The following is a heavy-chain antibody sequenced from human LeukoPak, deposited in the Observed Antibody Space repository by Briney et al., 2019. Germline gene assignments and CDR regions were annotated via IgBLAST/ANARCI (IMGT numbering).Heavy chain of an antibody. V-gene: IGHV3-23*01. CDR2: ISGSGGST. Sequence: GGSLRLSCAASGFTFSSYAMSSVRQAPGKGLEWVSAISGSGGSTYYADSVNGRFTISRDNSKNPLYLQMNSLRDEDTAVYYCAKDPDILTGFDYWGQGTLVTVSS. D-gene: IGHD3-9*01. J-gene: IGHJ4*02. CDR3: AKDPDILTGFDY. CDR1: GFTFSSYA.